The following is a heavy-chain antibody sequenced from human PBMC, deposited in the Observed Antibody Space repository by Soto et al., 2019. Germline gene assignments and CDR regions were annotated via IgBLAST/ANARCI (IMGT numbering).Heavy chain of an antibody. Sequence: GGSLRLSCAASGFTFSSYAMSWVRQAPGKGLEWVSAISGSDINYADSVKGRFTISRDNSKNTLYLQMNSLRAEDTAVYYCARDGVGATAFFGYLDYWGQGALVPVSS. J-gene: IGHJ4*02. V-gene: IGHV3-23*01. CDR2: ISGSDI. CDR3: ARDGVGATAFFGYLDY. D-gene: IGHD1-26*01. CDR1: GFTFSSYA.